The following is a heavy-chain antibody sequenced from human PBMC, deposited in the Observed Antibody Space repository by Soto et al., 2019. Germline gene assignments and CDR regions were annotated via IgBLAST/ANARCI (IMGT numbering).Heavy chain of an antibody. Sequence: GGSLRLSCAASGFTFSSYAMSWVRQAPGKGLEWVSAISGSGGSTYYADSVKGRFTISRDVSAKTLYLQMNSLRAEDTALYHCAKNSDIYGPYLFDYWGPGSLVTVSS. CDR1: GFTFSSYA. CDR3: AKNSDIYGPYLFDY. CDR2: ISGSGGST. V-gene: IGHV3-23*01. D-gene: IGHD1-26*01. J-gene: IGHJ4*02.